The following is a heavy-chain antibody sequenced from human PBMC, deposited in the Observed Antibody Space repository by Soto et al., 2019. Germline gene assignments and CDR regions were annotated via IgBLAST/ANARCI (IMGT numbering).Heavy chain of an antibody. CDR2: IIPIFGTA. Sequence: SVKVSCKASGGTFSSYAISWVRQAPGQGLEWMGGIIPIFGTANYAQKFQGRVTITADESTSTAYMELSSLRSEDTAVYYCARCLRYFDWLLSSFHEQYYFDYWGQGTLVTVSS. J-gene: IGHJ4*02. CDR3: ARCLRYFDWLLSSFHEQYYFDY. V-gene: IGHV1-69*13. D-gene: IGHD3-9*01. CDR1: GGTFSSYA.